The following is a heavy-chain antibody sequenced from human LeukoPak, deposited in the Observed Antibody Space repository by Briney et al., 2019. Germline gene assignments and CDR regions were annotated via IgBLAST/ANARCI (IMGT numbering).Heavy chain of an antibody. J-gene: IGHJ6*02. D-gene: IGHD2-15*01. CDR1: GGSISSGGYY. V-gene: IGHV4-31*03. CDR2: IYYSGST. CDR3: ARVAGSDGMDV. Sequence: SETLSLTCTVSGGSISSGGYYWSWIRQHPGKGLEWIGYIYYSGSTYYNPSLKSRVTISVDTSKNQFPLKLSSVTAADTAVYYCARVAGSDGMDVWGQGTTVTVSS.